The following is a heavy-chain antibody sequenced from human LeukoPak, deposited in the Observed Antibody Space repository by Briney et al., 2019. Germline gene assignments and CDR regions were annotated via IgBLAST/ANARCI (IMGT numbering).Heavy chain of an antibody. D-gene: IGHD3-10*01. J-gene: IGHJ3*02. CDR3: ASPLFGEFGAFDI. CDR2: IDPSDSYT. CDR1: GYSFTSYW. V-gene: IGHV5-10-1*01. Sequence: GESLKISCKGSGYSFTSYWISWVRQMPGKGLEWMGRIDPSDSYTNYSPSFQGHVTISADKSIGTAYLQWSSLKASDTAMYYCASPLFGEFGAFDIWGQGTMVTVSS.